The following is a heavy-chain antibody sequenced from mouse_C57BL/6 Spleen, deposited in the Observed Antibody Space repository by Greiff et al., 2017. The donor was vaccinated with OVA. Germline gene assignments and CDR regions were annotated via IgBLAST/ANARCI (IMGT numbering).Heavy chain of an antibody. CDR2: INPSSGYT. CDR1: GYTFTSYW. Sequence: QVQLQQSGAELAKPGASVKLSCKASGYTFTSYWMHWVKQRPGQGLEWIGYINPSSGYTKYNQKFKDKATLTADKSSSTAYMQLSSLTYEDSAVYYCERGYYGSSAYFDYWGQGTPLTVSA. D-gene: IGHD1-1*01. CDR3: ERGYYGSSAYFDY. V-gene: IGHV1-7*01. J-gene: IGHJ2*01.